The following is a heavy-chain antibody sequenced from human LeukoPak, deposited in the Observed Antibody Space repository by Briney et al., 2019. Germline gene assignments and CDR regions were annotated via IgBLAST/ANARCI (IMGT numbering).Heavy chain of an antibody. V-gene: IGHV4-39*01. J-gene: IGHJ4*02. CDR1: GDSISSSSYY. Sequence: PSETLSLTCTVSGDSISSSSYYWGWICQPPGKGLEWIGNIYYSGSTYYNPSLRSRLTISLDTSKNQFSLTLSSVTAADTAVYYCARLQYYYDSNGYYSLYYFDYWGQGTVVTVSS. CDR3: ARLQYYYDSNGYYSLYYFDY. D-gene: IGHD3-22*01. CDR2: IYYSGST.